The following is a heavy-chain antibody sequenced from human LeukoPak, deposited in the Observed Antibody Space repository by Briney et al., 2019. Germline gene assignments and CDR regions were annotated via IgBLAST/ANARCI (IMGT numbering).Heavy chain of an antibody. V-gene: IGHV4-59*08. D-gene: IGHD2-15*01. CDR3: ARHQYSTPEFFY. Sequence: SGTLCLTCTVSGASVSPFYWSWIRQPPGKGLEWIGYVFYTGSTTYNTPPKSRLTISVDSSNNKFSLTLSSVTAPDTAVYYSARHQYSTPEFFYWGQGTLVTVSS. J-gene: IGHJ4*02. CDR2: VFYTGST. CDR1: GASVSPFY.